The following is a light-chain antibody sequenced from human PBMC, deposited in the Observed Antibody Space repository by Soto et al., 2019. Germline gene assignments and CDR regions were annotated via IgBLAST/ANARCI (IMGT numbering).Light chain of an antibody. CDR1: QGISSA. CDR3: QQFNNYIT. CDR2: DAS. V-gene: IGKV1D-13*01. J-gene: IGKJ5*01. Sequence: IHLTQSPSSLSASVGDRVTIICRASQGISSALAWYQQKPGKAPKLLIYDASSLESGVPSRFSGIGSGTDFTLTISSLKPEDFATYYCQQFNNYITFGQGTRLEIK.